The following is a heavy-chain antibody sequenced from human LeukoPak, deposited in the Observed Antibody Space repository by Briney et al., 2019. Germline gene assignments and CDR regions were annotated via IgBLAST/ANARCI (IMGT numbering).Heavy chain of an antibody. V-gene: IGHV3-11*01. CDR2: ISSSGSVV. D-gene: IGHD2-21*02. CDR1: GFIFSDYY. Sequence: TGGSLRLSCVASGFIFSDYYTTWIRQAPGKGLEWVSYISSSGSVVDYADSVKGRFTVSRDNAKNSVFLQMNSLRAEDTAVYYCATTFVVATANGAQFSQYWGQGTLVTVSS. CDR3: ATTFVVATANGAQFSQY. J-gene: IGHJ1*01.